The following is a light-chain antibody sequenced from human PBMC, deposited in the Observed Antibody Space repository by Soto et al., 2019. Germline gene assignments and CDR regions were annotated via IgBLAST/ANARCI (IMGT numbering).Light chain of an antibody. CDR1: SSDIGTYDY. J-gene: IGLJ1*01. Sequence: QSVLTQPPSATGSPGQTVTISCTGTSSDIGTYDYVSWYQHLPDNAPQLIIYEVSKRPSGVPESFSGSKSGNTASLTVSGVQADDKGDYGCCSSGGGNNFDVFGTGTKGTV. CDR3: CSSGGGNNFDV. V-gene: IGLV2-8*01. CDR2: EVS.